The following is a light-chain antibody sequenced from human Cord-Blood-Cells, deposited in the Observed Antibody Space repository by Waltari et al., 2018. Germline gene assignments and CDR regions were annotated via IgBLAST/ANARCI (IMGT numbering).Light chain of an antibody. CDR2: GAS. CDR1: QSVSSN. J-gene: IGKJ2*01. Sequence: EIVMTQSPATLSVSPGERATLSCRASQSVSSNLAWYQQKPGQAPRRLIYGASTRAPGIPARFSGSGSCTEFTLTISSLQSEDFAVYYCQQYNNWTMYTFGQGTKLEIK. CDR3: QQYNNWTMYT. V-gene: IGKV3-15*01.